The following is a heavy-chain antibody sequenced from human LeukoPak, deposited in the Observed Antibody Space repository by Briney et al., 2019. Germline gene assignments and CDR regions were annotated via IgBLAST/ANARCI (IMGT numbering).Heavy chain of an antibody. J-gene: IGHJ4*02. V-gene: IGHV3-21*01. D-gene: IGHD2-2*01. CDR2: ISSSSSYI. CDR3: ASLSGPAAPFDY. CDR1: GFTFSSYS. Sequence: PGGSLRLSCAASGFTFSSYSMNWVRQAPGKGLEWVSSISSSSSYIYYADSVKGRFTISRDNAKNSLCLQMNSLRAEDTAVYYCASLSGPAAPFDYWGQGTLVTVSS.